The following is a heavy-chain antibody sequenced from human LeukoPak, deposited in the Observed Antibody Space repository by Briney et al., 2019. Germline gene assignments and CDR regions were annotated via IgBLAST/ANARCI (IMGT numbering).Heavy chain of an antibody. D-gene: IGHD2-15*01. Sequence: ASVKVSCKASGYTFTSYGISWVRQAPGQGLEWMGWINPNSGGTNYAQKFQGRVTMTRDTSISTAYMELSRLRSDDTAVYYCARGASGGSYYYYYMDVWGKGTTVTVSS. CDR1: GYTFTSYG. CDR3: ARGASGGSYYYYYMDV. J-gene: IGHJ6*03. CDR2: INPNSGGT. V-gene: IGHV1-2*02.